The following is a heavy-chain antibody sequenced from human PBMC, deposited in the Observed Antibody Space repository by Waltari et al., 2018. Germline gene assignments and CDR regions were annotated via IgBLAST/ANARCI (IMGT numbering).Heavy chain of an antibody. CDR2: IKQDGSEK. J-gene: IGHJ4*02. CDR3: ARDYVGALDY. V-gene: IGHV3-7*01. CDR1: GFTFSSYR. Sequence: EVQLVESGGGLVQPGGSLRLSCAASGFTFSSYRMSWVRQAPGKGLEWVANIKQDGSEKYYVDSVKGRFTISRDNAKNSLYLQMNSLRAEDTAVYYCARDYVGALDYWGQGTLVTVSS. D-gene: IGHD1-26*01.